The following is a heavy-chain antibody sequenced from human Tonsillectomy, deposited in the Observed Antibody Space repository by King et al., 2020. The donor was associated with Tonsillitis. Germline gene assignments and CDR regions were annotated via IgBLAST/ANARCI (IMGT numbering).Heavy chain of an antibody. CDR3: ARDMPPADSNIYYDAFDI. J-gene: IGHJ3*02. Sequence: QLVQSGGGLVQPGGSLRLSCAASGFTFSRFWMTWVRQAPGKGLEWVANIRPDGSQTHYVDSVKGRFTISRDNAKNSLFLQMNSLRAEDAAVYYCARDMPPADSNIYYDAFDIWGQGTMVTVSS. CDR1: GFTFSRFW. V-gene: IGHV3-7*03. D-gene: IGHD3-22*01. CDR2: IRPDGSQT.